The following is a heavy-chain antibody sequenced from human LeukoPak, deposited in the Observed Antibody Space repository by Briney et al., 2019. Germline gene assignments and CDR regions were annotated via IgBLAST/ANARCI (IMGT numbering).Heavy chain of an antibody. CDR3: ARTSSSWYNWFDP. J-gene: IGHJ5*02. Sequence: SETLSLTCTVSGSSINSYYWSWIRQPAGQGLEWIGRIYTSGSTNYNPSLKSRVTMSVDTSKNQFSLKLSSVTAADTAVYYCARTSSSWYNWFDPWGQGTLVTVSS. D-gene: IGHD6-13*01. CDR2: IYTSGST. V-gene: IGHV4-4*07. CDR1: GSSINSYY.